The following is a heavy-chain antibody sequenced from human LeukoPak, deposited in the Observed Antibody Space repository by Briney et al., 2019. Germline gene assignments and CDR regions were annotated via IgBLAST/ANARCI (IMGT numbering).Heavy chain of an antibody. CDR3: ARERREGQQLVFDY. D-gene: IGHD6-13*01. CDR1: GGSISSYY. Sequence: PSETLSLTCTVSGGSISSYYWSWIRQPAGKGLEWIGRIYTSGSTNYNPSLKSRVTMSVDTSKNQFSLKLSSVTAADTAVYYCARERREGQQLVFDYWGQGTLVTVSS. J-gene: IGHJ4*02. CDR2: IYTSGST. V-gene: IGHV4-4*07.